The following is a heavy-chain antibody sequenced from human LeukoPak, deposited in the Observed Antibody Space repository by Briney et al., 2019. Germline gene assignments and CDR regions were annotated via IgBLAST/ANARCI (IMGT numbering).Heavy chain of an antibody. D-gene: IGHD1-26*01. CDR2: IYYSGST. CDR3: ARHGSRWRGGLVGAFDY. V-gene: IGHV4-59*08. J-gene: IGHJ4*02. Sequence: SETLSLTCTVSGVSISSYYWSWIRQPPGKGLEWIGYIYYSGSTNYNPSLKSRVTISVDTSKNQFSLKLSSVTAADTAVYYCARHGSRWRGGLVGAFDYWGQGTLVTVSS. CDR1: GVSISSYY.